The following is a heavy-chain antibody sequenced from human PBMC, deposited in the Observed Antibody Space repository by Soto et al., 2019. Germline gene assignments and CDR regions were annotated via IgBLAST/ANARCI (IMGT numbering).Heavy chain of an antibody. V-gene: IGHV4-31*03. Sequence: QVQLQESGPGLVKPSQTLSLTCTVSGDSMTTVGYYWTWIRQHPGQGLEWIGFISYSGSTYYSSSLTPRVATAADASKKQFTLQFNSVTATVTAVYYCTRGDYRVQVTLVTVSS. CDR3: TRGDY. CDR2: ISYSGST. CDR1: GDSMTTVGYY. J-gene: IGHJ4*02.